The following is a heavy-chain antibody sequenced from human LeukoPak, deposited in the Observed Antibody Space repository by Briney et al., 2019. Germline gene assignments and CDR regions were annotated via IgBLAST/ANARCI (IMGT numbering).Heavy chain of an antibody. D-gene: IGHD2-2*01. J-gene: IGHJ6*03. V-gene: IGHV1-69*01. CDR2: IIPIFGTA. CDR1: GGTFSSYA. CDR3: ARDSRFVVPAAIYYYMDV. Sequence: SVKVSCKASGGTFSSYAISWVRQAPGQELEWMGGIIPIFGTANYAQKFQGRVTITADESTSTAYMELSSLRSEDTAVYYCARDSRFVVPAAIYYYMDVWGKGTTVTVSS.